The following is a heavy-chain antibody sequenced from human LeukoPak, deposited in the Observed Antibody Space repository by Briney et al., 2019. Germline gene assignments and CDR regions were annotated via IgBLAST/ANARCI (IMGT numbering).Heavy chain of an antibody. CDR2: IYASGNT. D-gene: IGHD5-18*01. Sequence: SETLSHTCTVSGGSITSYYWSWIRQPPGKGLAWIGYIYASGNTNYNPSLKSRVTISVDMSKNQLSLKLDSVTAADTAVYYCARQGGYRGYMDVWGKGTTVTVSS. CDR1: GGSITSYY. CDR3: ARQGGYRGYMDV. V-gene: IGHV4-4*09. J-gene: IGHJ6*03.